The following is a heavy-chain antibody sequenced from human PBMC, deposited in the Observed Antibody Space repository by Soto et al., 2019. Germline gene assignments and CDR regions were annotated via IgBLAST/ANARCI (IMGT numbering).Heavy chain of an antibody. J-gene: IGHJ4*01. Sequence: GGSLRLSCAASGFTFSTPWISWVRQAPGKGLEWVGRIKSKINGGTTDFAASVKGRFAISRDDSTDMVYLQMNSLKPEDTAMYYCTTDSLFTMILVRFDFWGHGTLVTVSS. CDR3: TTDSLFTMILVRFDF. CDR1: GFTFSTPW. D-gene: IGHD3-22*01. V-gene: IGHV3-15*07. CDR2: IKSKINGGTT.